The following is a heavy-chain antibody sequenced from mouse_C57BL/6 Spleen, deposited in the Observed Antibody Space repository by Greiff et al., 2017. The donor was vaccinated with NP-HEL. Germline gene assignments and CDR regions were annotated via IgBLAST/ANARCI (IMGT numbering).Heavy chain of an antibody. CDR1: GYTFTDYY. CDR2: INPNNGGT. J-gene: IGHJ4*01. D-gene: IGHD1-1*01. Sequence: EVQLQQSGPELVKPGASVKISCKASGYTFTDYYMNWVKQSHGKSLEWIGDINPNNGGTSYNQKFKGKATLTVDKSSSTAYMELRSLTSEDSAVYYCARRTVVARGGYYYAMDYWGQGTSVTVSS. CDR3: ARRTVVARGGYYYAMDY. V-gene: IGHV1-26*01.